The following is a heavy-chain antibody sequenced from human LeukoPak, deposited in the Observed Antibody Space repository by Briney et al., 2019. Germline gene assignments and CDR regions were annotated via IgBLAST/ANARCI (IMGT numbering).Heavy chain of an antibody. J-gene: IGHJ4*02. V-gene: IGHV3-7*01. Sequence: GGSLRLSCAASGFTFTNYWMGWVRQAPGKGLEWVANIKQDGREKYYVDSVKGRFTISRDNAKDSLYLQMNSLRVEDTALYYCARLYLDSSFFDFRGQGTLVTVSS. CDR3: ARLYLDSSFFDF. D-gene: IGHD2-21*01. CDR2: IKQDGREK. CDR1: GFTFTNYW.